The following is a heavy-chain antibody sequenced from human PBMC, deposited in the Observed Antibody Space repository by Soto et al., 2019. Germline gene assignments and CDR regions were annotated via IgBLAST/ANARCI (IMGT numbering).Heavy chain of an antibody. J-gene: IGHJ5*02. D-gene: IGHD3-3*01. CDR2: INHSGST. V-gene: IGHV4-34*01. Sequence: SETLSLTCAVYGGSFSGYYWSWIRQPPGKWLEWIGEINHSGSTNYNPSLKSRVTISVDTSKNQFSLKLSSVTAADTAVYYCARRITIFGVVIIHNWFDPWGQGXLVTVYS. CDR1: GGSFSGYY. CDR3: ARRITIFGVVIIHNWFDP.